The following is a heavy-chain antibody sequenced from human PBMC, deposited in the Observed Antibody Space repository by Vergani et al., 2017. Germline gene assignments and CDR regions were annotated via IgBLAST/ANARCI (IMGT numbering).Heavy chain of an antibody. CDR3: ARDVWDCSGISCFLRAGEFYYMDV. D-gene: IGHD3-16*01. V-gene: IGHV3-33*05. J-gene: IGHJ6*03. CDR1: RSTFKTYG. Sequence: QGQLVESGGGIVQPGRSLTLSCVASRSTFKTYGMHWVRQAPGKGLEWVAFISYDGSKTQYADSEKGRVTISRDNSKNTVGLEMSSLRVDDTATYYCARDVWDCSGISCFLRAGEFYYMDVWGQGTTVTVSS. CDR2: ISYDGSKT.